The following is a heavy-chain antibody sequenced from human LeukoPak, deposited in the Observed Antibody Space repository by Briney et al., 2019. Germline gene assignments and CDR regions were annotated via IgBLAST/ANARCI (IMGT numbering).Heavy chain of an antibody. CDR1: GFTVSSNY. V-gene: IGHV3-66*01. J-gene: IGHJ4*02. CDR2: IYSGGST. Sequence: GGSLRLSCAASGFTVSSNYMSWVRQAPGKGLEWVSVIYSGGSTYYADSVKGRFTISRDNSKNTLYLQMNSPRAEDTAVYYCARDREELLPTFSFDYWGQGTLVTVSS. D-gene: IGHD1-26*01. CDR3: ARDREELLPTFSFDY.